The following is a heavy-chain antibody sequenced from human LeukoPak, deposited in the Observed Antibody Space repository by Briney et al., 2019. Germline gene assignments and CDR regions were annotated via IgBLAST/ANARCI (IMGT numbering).Heavy chain of an antibody. J-gene: IGHJ5*02. V-gene: IGHV4-59*08. D-gene: IGHD6-19*01. CDR2: IYYSGST. CDR3: ARIPESFIAVAGTGWFDP. CDR1: GGSISSYY. Sequence: SETLSLTCTVSGGSISSYYWSWIRQPPGKGLEWIGYIYYSGSTNYNPSLKSRVTISVDTSKNQFSLKLSSVTDADTAVYYCARIPESFIAVAGTGWFDPWGQGTLVTVSS.